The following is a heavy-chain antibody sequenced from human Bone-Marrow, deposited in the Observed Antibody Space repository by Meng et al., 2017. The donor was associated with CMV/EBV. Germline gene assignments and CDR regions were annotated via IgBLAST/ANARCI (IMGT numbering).Heavy chain of an antibody. CDR2: IYYSGST. CDR3: ARSYIYSYGYDWYYYGMDV. V-gene: IGHV4-39*07. Sequence: SETLSLTCTVSGGSISSSSYYWGWSRQPQGKGREWIGSIYYSGSTYYNPSLKSRVTISVDTSKNQFSLKLSSVTAADTAVYYCARSYIYSYGYDWYYYGMDVWGQGTTVTVSS. D-gene: IGHD5-18*01. CDR1: GGSISSSSYY. J-gene: IGHJ6*02.